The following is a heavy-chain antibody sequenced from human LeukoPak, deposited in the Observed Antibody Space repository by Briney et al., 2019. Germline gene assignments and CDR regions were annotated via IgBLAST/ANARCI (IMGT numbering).Heavy chain of an antibody. Sequence: PGGSLRLSCAASGFTFSSYGMHWVRQAPGKGLEWVAVISYDGSNKYYGDSVKGRFTISRDNSKNTLYLQMNSLRAEDTAVYYCAKDLRSGGYYDGMDVWGQGTTVTVAS. CDR1: GFTFSSYG. V-gene: IGHV3-30*18. CDR2: ISYDGSNK. J-gene: IGHJ6*02. D-gene: IGHD3-16*01. CDR3: AKDLRSGGYYDGMDV.